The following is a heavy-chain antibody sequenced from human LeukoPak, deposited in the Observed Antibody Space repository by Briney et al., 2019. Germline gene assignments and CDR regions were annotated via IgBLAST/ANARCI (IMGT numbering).Heavy chain of an antibody. D-gene: IGHD3-10*01. J-gene: IGHJ6*04. CDR2: ISFDATNK. Sequence: GRSLRLSCAASGFTFSIHAMHWVRQAPGRGLEWAAVISFDATNKYYADSVNGRFTISTDNSKNTPFLQLNSLRSEDTAVYYCARGALCRSGRYWGGGMDVWGKGTTVTVSS. CDR3: ARGALCRSGRYWGGGMDV. V-gene: IGHV3-30*01. CDR1: GFTFSIHA.